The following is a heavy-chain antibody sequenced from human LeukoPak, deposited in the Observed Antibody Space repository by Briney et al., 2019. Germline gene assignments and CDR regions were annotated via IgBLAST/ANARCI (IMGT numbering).Heavy chain of an antibody. CDR1: GGSFSSYY. D-gene: IGHD2-2*01. CDR3: ASTVPAAIDAFDI. Sequence: SETLSLTCAVYGGSFSSYYWGWIRQPPGKGLEWIGSIYYSGSTYYNPSLKSRVTISVDTSKNQFSLKLSSVTAADTAVYYCASTVPAAIDAFDIWGQGTMVTVSS. V-gene: IGHV4-39*01. CDR2: IYYSGST. J-gene: IGHJ3*02.